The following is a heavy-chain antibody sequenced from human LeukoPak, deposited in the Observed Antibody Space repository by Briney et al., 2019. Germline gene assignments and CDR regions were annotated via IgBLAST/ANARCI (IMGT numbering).Heavy chain of an antibody. CDR2: MNPNSGNT. J-gene: IGHJ5*02. Sequence: ASVKVSCKASGYTFTGYDINWVRQATGQGLEWMGWMNPNSGNTGYAQKFQGRVTMTRNTSISTAYMELSSLRSEDTAVYYCARGWRSSLGNWFDPWGQGTLVTVSS. D-gene: IGHD6-13*01. V-gene: IGHV1-8*01. CDR1: GYTFTGYD. CDR3: ARGWRSSLGNWFDP.